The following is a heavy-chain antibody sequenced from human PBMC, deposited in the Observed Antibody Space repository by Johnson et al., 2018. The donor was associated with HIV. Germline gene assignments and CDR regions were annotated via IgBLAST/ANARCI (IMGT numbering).Heavy chain of an antibody. CDR1: GFTFSSYG. V-gene: IGHV3-30*18. CDR3: AKEYYYDSSGYYYEGRSDAFDI. J-gene: IGHJ3*02. Sequence: VQLVESGGGVVQPGRSLRLSCAASGFTFSSYGMHWVRQAPGKGLEWVAVISYDGSDKYFAEFVKGRFTISRDNSKNTLYLQMNSLRAEDTAVYYCAKEYYYDSSGYYYEGRSDAFDIWGQGTMVTVSS. D-gene: IGHD3-22*01. CDR2: ISYDGSDK.